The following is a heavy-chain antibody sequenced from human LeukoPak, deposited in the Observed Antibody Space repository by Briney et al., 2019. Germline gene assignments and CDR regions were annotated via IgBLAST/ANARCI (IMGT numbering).Heavy chain of an antibody. D-gene: IGHD6-19*01. CDR1: GFTFSSYA. V-gene: IGHV3-23*01. J-gene: IGHJ4*02. Sequence: GGSLRLSCAASGFTFSSYAMSWVRQAPGKGLEWVSAISGSGGSTYYADSVKGRFTISRDNSKNTLYLQMNSLRAEDTAVYYCAHSPFSYSSGWRDYWGQGTLVTVSS. CDR3: AHSPFSYSSGWRDY. CDR2: ISGSGGST.